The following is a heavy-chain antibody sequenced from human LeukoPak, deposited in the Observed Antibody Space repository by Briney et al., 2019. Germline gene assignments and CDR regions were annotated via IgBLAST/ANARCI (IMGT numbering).Heavy chain of an antibody. J-gene: IGHJ4*02. Sequence: GASVKVSCKASGYTFTGCYMHWVRQAPGQGLEWMGRINPNSGGTNYAQKFQGRVTMTRDTSISTAYMELSRLRSDDTAVYYCARENYYDSSGYYGIWGQGTLVTVSS. D-gene: IGHD3-22*01. V-gene: IGHV1-2*06. CDR1: GYTFTGCY. CDR2: INPNSGGT. CDR3: ARENYYDSSGYYGI.